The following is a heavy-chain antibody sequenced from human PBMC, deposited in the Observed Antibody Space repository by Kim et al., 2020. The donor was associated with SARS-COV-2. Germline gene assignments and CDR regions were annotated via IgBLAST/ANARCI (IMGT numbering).Heavy chain of an antibody. D-gene: IGHD3-16*01. J-gene: IGHJ4*02. CDR3: ARELGY. Sequence: PSGGSTRYAQKFQGRVTMTRYTSTSTVYMELSSLRSEDTAVYYCARELGYWGQGTLVTVSS. V-gene: IGHV1-46*01. CDR2: PSGGST.